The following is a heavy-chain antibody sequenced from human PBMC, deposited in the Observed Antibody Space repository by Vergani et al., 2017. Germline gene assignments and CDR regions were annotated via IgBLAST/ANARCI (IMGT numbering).Heavy chain of an antibody. J-gene: IGHJ6*03. V-gene: IGHV4-34*01. CDR3: ARVNTETNGHLYYYYYMDV. CDR1: GGSFTSYY. Sequence: QVQLQQWGGGLLKPSETLSLTCVVNGGSFTSYYWTWIRQSPGEGLEWVGDTDHTGRPDYNPSLKSRLTMSEDKSRNQFSLTLNSVTATDTAIYFCARVNTETNGHLYYYYYMDVWGQGTAVTVS. D-gene: IGHD4-11*01. CDR2: TDHTGRP.